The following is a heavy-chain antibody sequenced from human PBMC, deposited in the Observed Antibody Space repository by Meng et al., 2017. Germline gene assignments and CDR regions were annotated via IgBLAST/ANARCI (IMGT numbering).Heavy chain of an antibody. D-gene: IGHD6-19*01. Sequence: QVRLVQSGAEVKKPGSSVKVSCKASGYTFTGYYMHWGRQAPGQGLEWMGRINPNSGGTNYAQKFQGRVTMTRDTSISTAYMELSRLRSDDTAVYYCAREWGSGWYVMDYWGQGTLVTVSS. CDR2: INPNSGGT. V-gene: IGHV1-2*06. J-gene: IGHJ4*02. CDR1: GYTFTGYY. CDR3: AREWGSGWYVMDY.